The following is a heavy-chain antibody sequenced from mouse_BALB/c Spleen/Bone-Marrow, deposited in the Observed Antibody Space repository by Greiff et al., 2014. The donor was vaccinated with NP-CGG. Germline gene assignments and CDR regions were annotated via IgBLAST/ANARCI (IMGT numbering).Heavy chain of an antibody. J-gene: IGHJ3*01. Sequence: VNVVESGAELVRPGASVTLSCKASGYTFTDYEMRWLKQTPVHGLEWIGAIDPETGGTAYNQKFKGRATLTTDKSSSTAYMELRSLTSEDSAVYYCTRLDSSGYGAYWGQGTLVTVSA. CDR3: TRLDSSGYGAY. V-gene: IGHV1-15*01. CDR1: GYTFTDYE. CDR2: IDPETGGT. D-gene: IGHD3-2*01.